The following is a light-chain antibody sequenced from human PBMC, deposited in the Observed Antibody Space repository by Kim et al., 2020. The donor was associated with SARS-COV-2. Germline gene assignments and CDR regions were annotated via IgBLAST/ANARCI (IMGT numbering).Light chain of an antibody. Sequence: GDRVTITCRASQSISTWLAWYQQKPGKAPKVLIYKASTLESGVPSRFSGSGSATEFTLTISSLQPDDFATYYCQQSNTYPWTFGQGTKVDIK. CDR2: KAS. CDR1: QSISTW. V-gene: IGKV1-5*03. CDR3: QQSNTYPWT. J-gene: IGKJ1*01.